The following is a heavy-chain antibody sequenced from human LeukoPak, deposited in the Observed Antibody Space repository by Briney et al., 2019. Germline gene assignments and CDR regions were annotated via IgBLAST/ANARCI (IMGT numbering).Heavy chain of an antibody. V-gene: IGHV1-69*13. CDR1: GGTFSSYA. CDR2: IIPIFGTA. J-gene: IGHJ4*02. CDR3: ARVIALVATIQFDY. D-gene: IGHD5-12*01. Sequence: SVKVSCKASGGTFSSYAISWVRQAPGQGLEWMGGIIPIFGTANYAQKFQGRVTITADESTSTAYMELSSLRSEDTAVYYCARVIALVATIQFDYWGQGTLVTVSS.